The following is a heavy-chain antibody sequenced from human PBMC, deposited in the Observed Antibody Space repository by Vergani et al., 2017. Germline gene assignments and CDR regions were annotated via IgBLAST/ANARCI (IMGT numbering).Heavy chain of an antibody. Sequence: EVQLVESGGGLVQPGGSLRLSCAASGFTFSSYWMSWVRQAPGQGLEWVANIKQDGSEKYYVDSVKGRFTISRDNAKNSLYLQMNSLRAEDTAVYYCARDPDKNTIFGVVISEDVWGKGTTVTVSS. J-gene: IGHJ6*04. CDR3: ARDPDKNTIFGVVISEDV. V-gene: IGHV3-7*01. D-gene: IGHD3-3*01. CDR2: IKQDGSEK. CDR1: GFTFSSYW.